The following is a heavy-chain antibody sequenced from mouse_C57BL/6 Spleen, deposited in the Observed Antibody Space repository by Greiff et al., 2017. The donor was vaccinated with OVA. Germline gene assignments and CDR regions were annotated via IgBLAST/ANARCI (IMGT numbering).Heavy chain of an antibody. Sequence: DVKLQESGGDLVKPGGSLKLSCAASGFTFSSYGMSWVRQTPDKRLEWVATISSGGSYTYYPDSVKGRFTISRDNAKNTLYLQLSSLKSEDTAVYYCARQNDGRYFDVWGTGTTVTVSS. J-gene: IGHJ1*03. D-gene: IGHD2-3*01. CDR3: ARQNDGRYFDV. V-gene: IGHV5-6*02. CDR2: ISSGGSYT. CDR1: GFTFSSYG.